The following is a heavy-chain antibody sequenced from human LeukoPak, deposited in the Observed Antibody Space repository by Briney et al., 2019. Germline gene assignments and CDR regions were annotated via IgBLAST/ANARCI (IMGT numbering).Heavy chain of an antibody. J-gene: IGHJ4*02. D-gene: IGHD2-21*02. V-gene: IGHV3-30*04. CDR3: ARDRSRRAYCGGDCYPVEYYFDY. CDR1: GFTFSSYA. Sequence: PGGSLRLSCAASGFTFSSYAMHWVRQAPGKGLEWVAVISYDGSNKYYADSVKGRFTISGDNSKNTLYLQMNSLRAEDTAVYYCARDRSRRAYCGGDCYPVEYYFDYWGQGTLVTVSS. CDR2: ISYDGSNK.